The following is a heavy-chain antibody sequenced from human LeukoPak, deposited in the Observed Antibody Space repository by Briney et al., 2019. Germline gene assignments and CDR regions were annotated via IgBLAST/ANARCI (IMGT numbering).Heavy chain of an antibody. V-gene: IGHV4-4*09. CDR1: GGSISGHY. J-gene: IGHJ4*02. CDR2: IDPTGLT. Sequence: SETLSLTCTVSGGSISGHYWSWIRQSPGKGLEWIGYIDPTGLTSYNPSLSSRVTISEDTSKNQFSLKVRSVTTADTAVYFCARQTPYSGNHYFDYWGQGTLVTVSS. CDR3: ARQTPYSGNHYFDY. D-gene: IGHD1-26*01.